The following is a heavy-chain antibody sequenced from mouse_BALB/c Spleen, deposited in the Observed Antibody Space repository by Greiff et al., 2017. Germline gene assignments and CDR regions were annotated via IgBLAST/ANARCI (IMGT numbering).Heavy chain of an antibody. V-gene: IGHV5-12-1*01. CDR2: ISSGGGST. CDR3: ARQDSYGNYSDY. J-gene: IGHJ2*01. Sequence: EVQGVESGGGLVKPGGSLKLSCAASGFAFSSYDMSWVRQTPEKRLEWVAYISSGGGSTYYPDTVKGRFTISRDNAKNTLYLQMSSLKSEDTAMYYCARQDSYGNYSDYWGQGTTLTVSS. CDR1: GFAFSSYD. D-gene: IGHD2-1*01.